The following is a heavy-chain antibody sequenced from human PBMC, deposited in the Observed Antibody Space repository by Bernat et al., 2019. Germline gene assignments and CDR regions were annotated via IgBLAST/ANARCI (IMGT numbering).Heavy chain of an antibody. Sequence: QVQLLQSGAEVKKPGASVRVSCKASGYTFTSYYMHWARQAPGQGLEWLGVINPAGGGPTYSQKFQDRVTVTSDTSTRTVDMELRSLRSEDTAVYYCAKGLASYSHYDYWGQGTLVTVSS. CDR1: GYTFTSYY. CDR2: INPAGGGP. V-gene: IGHV1-46*01. J-gene: IGHJ4*02. D-gene: IGHD4-4*01. CDR3: AKGLASYSHYDY.